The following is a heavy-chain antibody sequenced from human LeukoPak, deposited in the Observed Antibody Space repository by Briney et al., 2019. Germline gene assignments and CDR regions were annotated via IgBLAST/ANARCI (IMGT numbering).Heavy chain of an antibody. Sequence: SEALSLTCAVYGGSFSGYYWSWIRQPPGKGLEWIGEINHSGRANYNPSLKSRVTISVDTSKNQFSLKLSSVTAADTAVYYCARKYSQGYYYYMDVWGKGTTVTVSS. V-gene: IGHV4-34*01. CDR3: ARKYSQGYYYYMDV. J-gene: IGHJ6*03. CDR2: INHSGRA. CDR1: GGSFSGYY. D-gene: IGHD2-15*01.